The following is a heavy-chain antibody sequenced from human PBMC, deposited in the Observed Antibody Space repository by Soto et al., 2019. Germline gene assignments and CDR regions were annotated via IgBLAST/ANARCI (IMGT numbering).Heavy chain of an antibody. Sequence: SETLSLTCTVSGGSMSSHYMTWLRQPPGKRLEWIGYISYSGSTYYNPSLKSRVTISADTSRNQFSLKLSSVIAADTAVYYCARADPDASVGYWGQGTLVSV. D-gene: IGHD3-16*01. CDR2: ISYSGST. J-gene: IGHJ4*02. CDR1: GGSMSSHY. CDR3: ARADPDASVGY. V-gene: IGHV4-59*11.